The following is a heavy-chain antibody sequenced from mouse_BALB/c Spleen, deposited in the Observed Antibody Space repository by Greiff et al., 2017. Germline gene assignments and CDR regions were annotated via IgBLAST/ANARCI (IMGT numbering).Heavy chain of an antibody. D-gene: IGHD2-3*01. CDR3: ARIEDGYFAY. CDR2: IWWNDNK. J-gene: IGHJ3*01. Sequence: KQSGPGILQPSQTLSLTCSFSGFSLSTYGIGVGWIRQPSGKGLEWLAHIWWNDNKYYNTALKSRLTISKDTSNNQVFLKIASVDTADTATYYCARIEDGYFAYWGQGTLVTVSA. CDR1: GFSLSTYGIG. V-gene: IGHV8-11*01.